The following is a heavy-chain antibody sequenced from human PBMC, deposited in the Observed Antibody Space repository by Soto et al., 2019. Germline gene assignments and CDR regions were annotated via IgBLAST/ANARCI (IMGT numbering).Heavy chain of an antibody. D-gene: IGHD7-27*01. Sequence: QITLKESGPTRVRPTQTLALTCTFSGFSLTTRGVGVGWIRKTPGKALEWLAVMYWYDDKRYSPSLKSRLTITKDTSKNQEVLRMADMDPMDTATYFCAHRRYMDCNWDQAYFDYWGQGTLVTVSS. CDR1: GFSLTTRGVG. CDR2: MYWYDDK. V-gene: IGHV2-5*01. CDR3: AHRRYMDCNWDQAYFDY. J-gene: IGHJ4*02.